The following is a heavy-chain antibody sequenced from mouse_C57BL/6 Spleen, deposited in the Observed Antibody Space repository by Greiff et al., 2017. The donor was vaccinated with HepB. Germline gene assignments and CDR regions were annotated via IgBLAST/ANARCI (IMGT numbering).Heavy chain of an antibody. CDR2: INPSSGYT. V-gene: IGHV1-4*01. J-gene: IGHJ1*03. D-gene: IGHD1-1*01. Sequence: QVQLKQSGAELARPGASVKMSCKASGYTFTSYTMHWVKQRPGQGLEWIGYINPSSGYTKYNQKFKDKATLTADKSSSTAYMQLSRLTSEDSAVYYCARDYYGSSYWYFDVWGTGTTVTVSS. CDR1: GYTFTSYT. CDR3: ARDYYGSSYWYFDV.